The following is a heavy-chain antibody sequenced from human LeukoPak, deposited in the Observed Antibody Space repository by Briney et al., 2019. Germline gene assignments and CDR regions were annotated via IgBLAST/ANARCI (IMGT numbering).Heavy chain of an antibody. CDR3: AHRYSSGWYSYNLFDS. CDR1: GFSLSTSGVG. J-gene: IGHJ5*01. V-gene: IGHV2-5*02. CDR2: IDWDDDK. Sequence: SGPTLVNPTPTLTLTFTFSGFSLSTSGVGVGWIRQPPEKALEWLALIDWDDDKRYIPSLKSRLTITQDTSRNKMARTMRNMDPVDTATYYCAHRYSSGWYSYNLFDSWGQGTLVTVSS. D-gene: IGHD6-19*01.